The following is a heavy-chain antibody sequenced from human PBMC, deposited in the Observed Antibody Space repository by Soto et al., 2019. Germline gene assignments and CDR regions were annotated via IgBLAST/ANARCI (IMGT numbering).Heavy chain of an antibody. CDR2: IATSSAYR. D-gene: IGHD2-21*01. J-gene: IGHJ5*02. V-gene: IGHV3-21*01. CDR3: VRSGTARLLRHSWFDT. Sequence: EVQLVESGGGLVKPGGSLRLSCAASGFTFNTYDMNWVRQAPGKGLEWVSSIATSSAYRYYAYSLKGRITISRDNAKNSLFLQMNSLRAEDTAVYYCVRSGTARLLRHSWFDTWGQGTLVTVSS. CDR1: GFTFNTYD.